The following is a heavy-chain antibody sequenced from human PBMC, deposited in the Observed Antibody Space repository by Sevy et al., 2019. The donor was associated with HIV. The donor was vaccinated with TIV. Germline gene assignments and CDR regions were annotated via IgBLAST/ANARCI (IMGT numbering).Heavy chain of an antibody. CDR2: ITHSGNT. V-gene: IGHV4-34*01. CDR1: GGSFSGYY. J-gene: IGHJ4*02. D-gene: IGHD3-16*02. CDR3: ARLMYRDYFWGSYRPTYFDS. Sequence: SENLSLTCAVYGGSFSGYYWSWIRQPPGQGLEWIGEITHSGNTNYNPSLKSRVTISIDTSKKQYSLKLSSVTSADTAVFYCARLMYRDYFWGSYRPTYFDSWGQGALVTVSS.